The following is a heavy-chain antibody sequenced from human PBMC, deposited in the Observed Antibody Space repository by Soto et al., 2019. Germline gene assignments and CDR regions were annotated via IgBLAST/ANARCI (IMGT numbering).Heavy chain of an antibody. V-gene: IGHV3-30*18. Sequence: QVQLVESGGGVVQPGRSLRLSCAASGFTFSSYGMHWVRQAPGKGLEWVAVISYDGSNKYYADSVKGRFTISRDNSKNTLYLLMNSLRAEDTAVYYCAKDLIPRAVAGAAYFQHWGQGTLVTVSS. CDR2: ISYDGSNK. J-gene: IGHJ1*01. D-gene: IGHD6-19*01. CDR3: AKDLIPRAVAGAAYFQH. CDR1: GFTFSSYG.